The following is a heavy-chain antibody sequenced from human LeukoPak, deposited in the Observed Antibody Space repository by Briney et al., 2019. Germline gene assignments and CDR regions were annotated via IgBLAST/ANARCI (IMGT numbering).Heavy chain of an antibody. D-gene: IGHD3-10*01. Sequence: GGSLRLSCAASGFPFSIHGMSWVRQAPRKGPQWVSSISSGSDYTYYADSVKGRFTIFRDNSRNTLYLEMTSLRAGDTAIYYCAKIGVIGNWYYDLWGRGTLVAVSS. V-gene: IGHV3-23*01. CDR3: AKIGVIGNWYYDL. CDR2: ISSGSDYT. J-gene: IGHJ2*01. CDR1: GFPFSIHG.